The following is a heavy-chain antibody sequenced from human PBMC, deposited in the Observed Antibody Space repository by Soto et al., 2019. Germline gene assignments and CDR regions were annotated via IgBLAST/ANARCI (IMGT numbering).Heavy chain of an antibody. V-gene: IGHV1-18*04. D-gene: IGHD5-12*01. CDR2: ISAYNGNT. Sequence: ASVKVSCKASGYTFTSYGISWVRQAPGQGLEWMGWISAYNGNTNYAQKLQGRVTMTTDTSTSTAYRELRSLRSDDTAVDYCARDEGIVATSYDYWGREPWSPSPQ. J-gene: IGHJ4*02. CDR3: ARDEGIVATSYDY. CDR1: GYTFTSYG.